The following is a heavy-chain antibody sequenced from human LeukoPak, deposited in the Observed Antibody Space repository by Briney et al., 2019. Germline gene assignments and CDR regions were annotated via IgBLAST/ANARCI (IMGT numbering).Heavy chain of an antibody. CDR3: ARANNWNYDY. D-gene: IGHD1-7*01. J-gene: IGHJ4*02. CDR1: GGTFSSYA. Sequence: ASVKVSCKASGGTFSSYAISWVRQAPGQGLEWMGWISAYNGNTNYAQKLQGRVTMTTDTSTSTAYMELRSLRSDDTAVYYCARANNWNYDYWGQGTLVTVSS. V-gene: IGHV1-18*01. CDR2: ISAYNGNT.